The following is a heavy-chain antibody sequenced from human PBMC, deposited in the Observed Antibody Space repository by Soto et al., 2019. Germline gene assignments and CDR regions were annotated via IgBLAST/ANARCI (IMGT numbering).Heavy chain of an antibody. CDR3: ARGYCSGGDCYYYYYMDV. J-gene: IGHJ6*03. CDR1: GFTFSSYT. Sequence: EVQLLESGGGLVQPGGSLRLSCAASGFTFSSYTMTWVRQAPGEGLEWVSGIRSRGDTIYYADSVKGRFTVSRDNSKNTLYLQLNSLRAEDTAVYYCARGYCSGGDCYYYYYMDVWGKGTTVTVSS. CDR2: IRSRGDTI. V-gene: IGHV3-23*01. D-gene: IGHD2-21*02.